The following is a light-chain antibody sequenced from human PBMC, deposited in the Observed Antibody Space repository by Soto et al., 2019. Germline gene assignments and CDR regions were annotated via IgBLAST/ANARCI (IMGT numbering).Light chain of an antibody. CDR1: QSISSW. Sequence: DIQMTQSPSTLSASVGDRVTITCRASQSISSWLAWYQQKPGKAPKLLINKASSLESGVPPRFSGSGSGTEFTLTISSLQPDDFATYYCQQYKSHRRTFGQGTKVDI. J-gene: IGKJ1*01. CDR2: KAS. CDR3: QQYKSHRRT. V-gene: IGKV1-5*03.